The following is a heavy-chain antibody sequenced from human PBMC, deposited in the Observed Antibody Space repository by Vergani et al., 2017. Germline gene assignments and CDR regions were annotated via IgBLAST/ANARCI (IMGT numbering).Heavy chain of an antibody. CDR3: ARDLQLFGVVKDYYYYGMDV. J-gene: IGHJ6*02. Sequence: QVQLVESGGGLVKPGGSLRLSCAASGFTFSDYYMSWIRQAPGKGLEWVSYISSSSSYTNYADSVKGRFTISRDDAKNSLYLQMNSLRAEDTAVYYCARDLQLFGVVKDYYYYGMDVWSQGTTVTVSS. CDR2: ISSSSSYT. V-gene: IGHV3-11*06. CDR1: GFTFSDYY. D-gene: IGHD3-3*01.